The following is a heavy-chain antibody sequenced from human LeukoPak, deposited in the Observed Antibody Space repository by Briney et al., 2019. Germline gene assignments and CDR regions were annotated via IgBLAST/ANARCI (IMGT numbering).Heavy chain of an antibody. CDR1: GGSISNYF. D-gene: IGHD5-12*01. V-gene: IGHV4-59*01. Sequence: SETLSLTCTVSGGSISNYFWSWIRQPPGKGLEWIGYVHYSGSTNYNPSLKSRVTISVDTSKNQFFLKLTSVTAADTAVYYCARGIVATWYFDYWGQGTLVTVSS. CDR3: ARGIVATWYFDY. CDR2: VHYSGST. J-gene: IGHJ4*02.